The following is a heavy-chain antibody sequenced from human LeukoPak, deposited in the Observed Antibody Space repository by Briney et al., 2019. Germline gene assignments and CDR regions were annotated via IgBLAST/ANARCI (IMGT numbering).Heavy chain of an antibody. D-gene: IGHD2-21*02. CDR2: INPNSGGT. CDR1: GYTFTGYY. Sequence: PGASVKVSCKASGYTFTGYYMHWVRQAPGQGLEWMGWINPNSGGTNYAQKFQGRVTMTRDTSIGTAYMELSRLRSDDTAVYYCARDLMGVTHFDYWGQGTLVTVSS. J-gene: IGHJ4*02. CDR3: ARDLMGVTHFDY. V-gene: IGHV1-2*02.